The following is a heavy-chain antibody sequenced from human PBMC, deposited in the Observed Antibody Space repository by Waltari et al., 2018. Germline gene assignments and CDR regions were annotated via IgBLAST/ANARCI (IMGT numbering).Heavy chain of an antibody. CDR1: GFTFSYAW. J-gene: IGHJ4*02. V-gene: IGHV3-15*02. CDR3: TTGGWFNWDRYYFDY. CDR2: GKRESDAGTT. Sequence: EVHLEESGGALVKPGGSLRLSCAASGFTFSYAWMSWFRQAPGKGLEWGGHGKRESDAGTTNYAAHVKGRLTISRDDSKNKLYLQMSSLKTEDTAVYYCTTGGWFNWDRYYFDYWGRGTLVTVSS. D-gene: IGHD1-1*01.